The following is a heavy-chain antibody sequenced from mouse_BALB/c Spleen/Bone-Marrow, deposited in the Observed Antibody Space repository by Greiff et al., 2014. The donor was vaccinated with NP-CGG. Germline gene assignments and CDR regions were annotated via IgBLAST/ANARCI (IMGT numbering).Heavy chain of an antibody. CDR1: GFSLTSYG. D-gene: IGHD1-2*01. CDR2: IWAGGST. CDR3: ARYYYGFLDY. Sequence: VQLVESGPGLVAPSQSLSITCTVSGFSLTSYGVHWVRQPPGKGLEWLGVIWAGGSTNYNSTLMSRLTISKDNSKSQVFLKMXXXQTXDTAMYYCARYYYGFLDYWGQGTTLTVSS. J-gene: IGHJ2*01. V-gene: IGHV2-9*02.